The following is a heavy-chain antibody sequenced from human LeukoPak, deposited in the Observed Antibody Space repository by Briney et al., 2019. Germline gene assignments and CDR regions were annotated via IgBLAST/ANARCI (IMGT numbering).Heavy chain of an antibody. Sequence: GESLKISCKGSGYSFTSYRIGWVRQMPGKGLEWMGIIYPGDSDTRYSPSFQGQVTMSADKSINTAYLQWSSLKASDTAMYYCARRQGCSSTSCPPDSWGRGTLVTVSS. V-gene: IGHV5-51*01. D-gene: IGHD2-2*01. CDR1: GYSFTSYR. CDR2: IYPGDSDT. CDR3: ARRQGCSSTSCPPDS. J-gene: IGHJ4*02.